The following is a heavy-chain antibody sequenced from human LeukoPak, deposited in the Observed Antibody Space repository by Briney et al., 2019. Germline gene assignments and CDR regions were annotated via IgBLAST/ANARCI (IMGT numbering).Heavy chain of an antibody. CDR1: GFTFSNFG. CDR2: IRYRGTTK. V-gene: IGHV3-30*02. Sequence: PGGSLRLSCAASGFTFSNFGMHWVRQAPGKGLEWVAYIRYRGTTKYYVDSVKGRFTISRDNPKNTLSLQMSSLRAEDTGVYYCAKDQGSMFGYFNFWGQGTLVTVSS. CDR3: AKDQGSMFGYFNF. D-gene: IGHD3-10*02. J-gene: IGHJ4*02.